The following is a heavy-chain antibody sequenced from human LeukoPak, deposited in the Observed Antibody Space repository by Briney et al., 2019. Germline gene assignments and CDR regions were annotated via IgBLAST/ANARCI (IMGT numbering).Heavy chain of an antibody. V-gene: IGHV3-23*01. Sequence: GGSLRLSCAASGFTFSSYAMSWVRQAPGKGLEWVSAISGSGGSTYYADSVKGRFTISRDNSKNTLYLQMNSLRAEDTAVYYCARVYEKRYCSSTSCYHDAFDIWGQGTMVTVSS. D-gene: IGHD2-2*01. CDR2: ISGSGGST. J-gene: IGHJ3*02. CDR1: GFTFSSYA. CDR3: ARVYEKRYCSSTSCYHDAFDI.